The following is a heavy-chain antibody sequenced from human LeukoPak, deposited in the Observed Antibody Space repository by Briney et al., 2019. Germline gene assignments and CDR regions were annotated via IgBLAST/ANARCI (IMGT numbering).Heavy chain of an antibody. V-gene: IGHV3-48*01. D-gene: IGHD3-16*01. J-gene: IGHJ5*02. CDR2: ISSSSSTI. CDR1: GFTFSSYS. CDR3: ARGDAEKRGES. Sequence: PGGSLRLSCAASGFTFSSYSMNWVRQAPGKGLEWVSYISSSSSTIYYADSVKGRFTISRDNAKNSLYLQMNSLRAEDTAVYYCARGDAEKRGESWGQGTLVTVSS.